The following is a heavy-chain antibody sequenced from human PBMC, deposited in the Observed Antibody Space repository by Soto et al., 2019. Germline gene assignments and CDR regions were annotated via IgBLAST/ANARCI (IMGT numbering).Heavy chain of an antibody. CDR3: ASTGYCCNATSYGVYYTLGIHV. V-gene: IGHV5-10-1*01. CDR1: GYSFTSYW. D-gene: IGHD2-2*01. Sequence: PGESLKISCKGSGYSFTSYWISWVRQMPGKGLEWMGRIDPSDSYTNYSPSFQGHVTISADKSVSTAYLQWSSLKASDAAMYYCASTGYCCNATSYGVYYTLGIHVWGQGSMDTDSS. J-gene: IGHJ6*01. CDR2: IDPSDSYT.